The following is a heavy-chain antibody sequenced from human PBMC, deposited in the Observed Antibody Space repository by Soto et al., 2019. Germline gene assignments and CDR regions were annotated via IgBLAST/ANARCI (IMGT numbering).Heavy chain of an antibody. CDR2: VYYSGTT. D-gene: IGHD4-17*01. V-gene: IGHV4-61*01. Sequence: SETLSLTCSGSGGSVSDKTYYWSWIRQPPGKRLEWIGYVYYSGTTNYNPSLKSRVTISVDLSKNRFSLRLSSVTTADTALYYCARTTAVPNTLRSRYFFGYWGQGTLVTVSS. CDR1: GGSVSDKTYY. J-gene: IGHJ4*02. CDR3: ARTTAVPNTLRSRYFFGY.